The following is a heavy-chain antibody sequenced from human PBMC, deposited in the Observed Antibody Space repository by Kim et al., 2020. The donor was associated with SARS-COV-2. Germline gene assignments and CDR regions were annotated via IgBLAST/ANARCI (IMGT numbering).Heavy chain of an antibody. CDR3: ARGLVRTYYYYYGMDV. J-gene: IGHJ6*02. Sequence: SLKRRVTISVDTPKNQFSLKLSSVTAADTAVYYCARGLVRTYYYYYGMDVWGQGTTVTVSS. V-gene: IGHV4-34*13. D-gene: IGHD3-10*01.